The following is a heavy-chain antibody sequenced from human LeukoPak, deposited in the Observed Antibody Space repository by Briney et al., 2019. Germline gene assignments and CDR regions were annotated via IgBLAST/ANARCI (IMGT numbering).Heavy chain of an antibody. J-gene: IGHJ3*02. CDR2: INHSGST. D-gene: IGHD2-15*01. Sequence: PSETLSLTCAVYGGSFSGYYWSWIRQPPGKGLEWIGEINHSGSTNYNPSLKSRVTISVDTSKNQFSLKLSSVTAADTAVYYCASYCSGGSCYGAFDIWGQGTMVTVSS. V-gene: IGHV4-34*01. CDR3: ASYCSGGSCYGAFDI. CDR1: GGSFSGYY.